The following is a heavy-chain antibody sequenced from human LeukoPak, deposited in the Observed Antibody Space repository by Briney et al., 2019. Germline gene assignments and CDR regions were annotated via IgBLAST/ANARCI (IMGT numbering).Heavy chain of an antibody. D-gene: IGHD4-23*01. CDR1: GFTFSSYS. V-gene: IGHV3-48*02. J-gene: IGHJ4*02. CDR3: ARHDYGGNSGDY. CDR2: IGTSSSTI. Sequence: GGSLRLSCAASGFTFSSYSMNWVRQAPEKGLEWVSYIGTSSSTIYYADSVKGRFTISRDNAENSLYLQMNRLRDEDTAVYYCARHDYGGNSGDYWGQGTLVTVSS.